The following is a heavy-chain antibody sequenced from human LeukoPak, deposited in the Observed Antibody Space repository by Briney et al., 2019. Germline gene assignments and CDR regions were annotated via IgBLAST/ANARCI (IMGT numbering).Heavy chain of an antibody. D-gene: IGHD6-19*01. CDR3: ASDQSIAVAGTRGVY. J-gene: IGHJ4*02. Sequence: PGGSLRLSCTASGFTFGDYAMSWVRQAPGKGLEWVSYISSSSSTIYYADSVKGRFTISRDNAKNSLYLQMNSLRAEDTAVYYCASDQSIAVAGTRGVYWGQGTLVTVSS. CDR2: ISSSSSTI. V-gene: IGHV3-48*01. CDR1: GFTFGDYA.